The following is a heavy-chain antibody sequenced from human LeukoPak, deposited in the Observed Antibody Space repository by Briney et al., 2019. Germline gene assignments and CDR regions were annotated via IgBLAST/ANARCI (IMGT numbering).Heavy chain of an antibody. CDR2: IYSGGST. CDR1: GFTVSSNY. CDR3: ARGPSDDFWSGQRY. J-gene: IGHJ4*02. Sequence: PGGSLRLSCAASGFTVSSNYMSWVRQAPGKGLEWVSVIYSGGSTYYADSVKGRFTISRDNAKNSLYLQMNSLRAEDTAVYYCARGPSDDFWSGQRYWGQGTLVTVSS. D-gene: IGHD3-3*01. V-gene: IGHV3-53*01.